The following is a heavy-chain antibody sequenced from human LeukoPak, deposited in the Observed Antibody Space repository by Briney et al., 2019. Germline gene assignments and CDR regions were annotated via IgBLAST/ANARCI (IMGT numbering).Heavy chain of an antibody. J-gene: IGHJ5*02. D-gene: IGHD6-13*01. V-gene: IGHV4-30-4*08. Sequence: SQTLSLTCTVSGGSISSGDYYWSWIRQPPGKGLEWIGYIYYSGGTYYNPSLKSRVTISVDTSKNQFSLKLSSVTAADTAVYYCARAGSSSWYYYWFDPWGQGTLVTVSS. CDR2: IYYSGGT. CDR3: ARAGSSSWYYYWFDP. CDR1: GGSISSGDYY.